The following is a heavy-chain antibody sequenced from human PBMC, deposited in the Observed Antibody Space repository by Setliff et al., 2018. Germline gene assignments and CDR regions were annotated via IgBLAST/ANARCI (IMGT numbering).Heavy chain of an antibody. D-gene: IGHD3-22*01. J-gene: IGHJ4*02. V-gene: IGHV2-5*01. CDR2: LYWNDDK. CDR3: AHRRSYNSGGGAFDY. Sequence: SGPTLVNPTETLTLACTVSGFSLSNTKMGVSWIRQPPGKALEWLALLYWNDDKRYSPSLENRLAITKDTSKNQVVLTMTNMDPVDTATYYCAHRRSYNSGGGAFDYWGQGTLVTVSS. CDR1: GFSLSNTKMG.